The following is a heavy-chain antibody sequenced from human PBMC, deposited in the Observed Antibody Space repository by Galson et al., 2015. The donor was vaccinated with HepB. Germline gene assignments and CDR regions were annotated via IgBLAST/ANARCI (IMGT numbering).Heavy chain of an antibody. D-gene: IGHD3/OR15-3a*01. CDR1: GYTFTRNA. Sequence: SVKVSCKAFGYTFTRNAISWVRQAPGQGLEWMGWISAYNGNTNYVQRFQGRVTMTTDTSTSTVYMELRSLASDDTAVYYCARDGDSSTGYADYWGQGTLVTVSS. CDR2: ISAYNGNT. CDR3: ARDGDSSTGYADY. J-gene: IGHJ4*02. V-gene: IGHV1-18*04.